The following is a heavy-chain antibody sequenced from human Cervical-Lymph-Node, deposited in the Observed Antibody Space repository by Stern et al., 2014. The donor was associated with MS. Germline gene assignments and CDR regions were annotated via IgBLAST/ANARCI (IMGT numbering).Heavy chain of an antibody. CDR1: GYSFSTYW. D-gene: IGHD1-1*01. Sequence: EVQLVESGAEVKKPGESLKISCKGSGYSFSTYWIGWVRQMPGKGLEWMGIIYPGDSDTRYSPSFQGQVTISADKSISTAYLQWSSLKASDTAIYYCARRGQLEVGYYYSYGMDVWGQGTTVTVSS. CDR2: IYPGDSDT. V-gene: IGHV5-51*01. J-gene: IGHJ6*02. CDR3: ARRGQLEVGYYYSYGMDV.